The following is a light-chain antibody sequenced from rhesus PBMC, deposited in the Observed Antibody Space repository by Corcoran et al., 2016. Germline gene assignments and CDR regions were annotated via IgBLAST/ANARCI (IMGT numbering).Light chain of an antibody. CDR2: YAS. CDR1: QGISSY. V-gene: IGKV1-37*01. J-gene: IGKJ2*01. Sequence: DIQMTQSPSSLSASVGDRVTITCRASQGISSYLAWSQQKPGKAPTPLIYYASNLESGVPSRFSGSGYGTEFTLTISSLQPEDCATYYCQQSNSDPYSFGQGTKVEIK. CDR3: QQSNSDPYS.